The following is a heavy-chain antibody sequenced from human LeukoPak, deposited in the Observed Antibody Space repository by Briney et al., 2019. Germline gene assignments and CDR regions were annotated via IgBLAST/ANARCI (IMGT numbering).Heavy chain of an antibody. J-gene: IGHJ3*02. CDR2: INGDGSST. CDR3: VRELGAFDI. CDR1: GFTFNSHW. Sequence: GGSLRLSCAASGFTFNSHWMHWVRQAPGKGLLWVSGINGDGSSTSNEDSVKGRFTISRDNAKNMLYLQMNSLRAEDTAVYYCVRELGAFDIWGQGTMVTVSS. V-gene: IGHV3-74*01.